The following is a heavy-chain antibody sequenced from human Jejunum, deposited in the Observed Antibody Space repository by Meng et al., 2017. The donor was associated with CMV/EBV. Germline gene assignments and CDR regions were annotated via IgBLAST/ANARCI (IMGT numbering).Heavy chain of an antibody. CDR2: ISATGGSA. Sequence: SGFIFSNNVLNWVRQGPGKGLEWVSTISATGGSANYADSVKGRFTISRDNSKNTLYLQMHSLRADDTAIYYCVTVYHAFWGSLGPWGQGTLVTVSS. CDR3: VTVYHAFWGSLGP. V-gene: IGHV3-23*01. D-gene: IGHD3/OR15-3a*01. J-gene: IGHJ1*01. CDR1: GFIFSNNV.